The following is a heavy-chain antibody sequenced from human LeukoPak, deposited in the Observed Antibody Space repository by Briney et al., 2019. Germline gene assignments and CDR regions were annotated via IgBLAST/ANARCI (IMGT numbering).Heavy chain of an antibody. V-gene: IGHV1-46*01. J-gene: IGHJ4*02. CDR2: INPSGGST. Sequence: ASVKVSCKASGYTFTSYYMHWVRQAPGQGLEWMGIINPSGGSTSYAQKFQGRVTMTRDTSTSTVYMELSSLRSEDTAVYYCAREVCSSTSCYPPPLGDYWGQGTLVTVSS. CDR1: GYTFTSYY. D-gene: IGHD2-2*01. CDR3: AREVCSSTSCYPPPLGDY.